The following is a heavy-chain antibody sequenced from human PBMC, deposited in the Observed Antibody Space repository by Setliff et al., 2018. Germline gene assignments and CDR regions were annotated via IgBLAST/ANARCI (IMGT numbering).Heavy chain of an antibody. CDR3: ATGGTYGTGSSYDY. V-gene: IGHV1-24*01. CDR2: FDPEDGET. CDR1: GYTLTELS. Sequence: ASVKVSCKVSGYTLTELSMHWVRQAPGKGLEWMGGFDPEDGETIYAQKFQGRVTMTEDTSTDTAYMELSSLRSEDTAVYYCATGGTYGTGSSYDYWGQGTLVTVSS. D-gene: IGHD3-10*01. J-gene: IGHJ4*02.